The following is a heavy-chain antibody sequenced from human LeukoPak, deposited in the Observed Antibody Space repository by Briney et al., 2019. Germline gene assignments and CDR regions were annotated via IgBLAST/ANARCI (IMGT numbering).Heavy chain of an antibody. CDR3: ARDPTHSSGWSDAFDI. V-gene: IGHV3-21*01. Sequence: GGSLRLSCAASGFTFSSYAMHWVRQAPGKGLEWVSSITTSSYMNYADSVEGRLTISRDNAKNSLYLQMNSLRAEDTAVYYCARDPTHSSGWSDAFDIWGQGTMVTVSS. J-gene: IGHJ3*02. D-gene: IGHD6-19*01. CDR1: GFTFSSYA. CDR2: ITTSSYM.